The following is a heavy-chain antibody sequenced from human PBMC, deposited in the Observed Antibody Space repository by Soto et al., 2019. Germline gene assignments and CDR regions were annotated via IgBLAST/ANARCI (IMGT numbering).Heavy chain of an antibody. CDR1: GFTFDDYA. J-gene: IGHJ6*02. V-gene: IGHV3-43D*04. Sequence: GGSLRLSCAASGFTFDDYAMHLFRQAPGKGLECVSLISWDGGSTYYVDSVKGRFTISRDNSKNSLYLQMNSLRAEDTALYYCAKDNGGSYDSSGYPIYYYYYGMDVWGQGTTVTVYS. CDR2: ISWDGGST. CDR3: AKDNGGSYDSSGYPIYYYYYGMDV. D-gene: IGHD3-22*01.